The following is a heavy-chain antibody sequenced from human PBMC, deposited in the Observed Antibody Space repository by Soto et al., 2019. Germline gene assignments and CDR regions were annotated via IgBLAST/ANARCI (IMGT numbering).Heavy chain of an antibody. CDR1: GFFISSGNY. CDR3: ARARWYDAFDV. V-gene: IGHV4-38-2*01. CDR2: IFHGGNT. J-gene: IGHJ3*01. D-gene: IGHD2-15*01. Sequence: VTLSLTCAVSGFFISSGNYWGWIRKPPGKGLEWIGSIFHGGNTYYNPSLKSRVTISVDMSKNQFSLKLNSVTAADTAVYYCARARWYDAFDVWGQGTVVTVSS.